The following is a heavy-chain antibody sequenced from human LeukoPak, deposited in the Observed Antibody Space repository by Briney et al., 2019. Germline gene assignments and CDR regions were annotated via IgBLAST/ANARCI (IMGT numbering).Heavy chain of an antibody. CDR3: ARRRSPYSSGLDP. Sequence: SETLSLTCAVYGGSFSGYYWSWIRQPPGKGLEWIGEINHSGSTNYNPSLKSRVTISVDTSKNQFSLKLSSVTAADTAVYYCARRRSPYSSGLDPWGQGTLVTVSS. D-gene: IGHD6-19*01. V-gene: IGHV4-34*01. CDR1: GGSFSGYY. J-gene: IGHJ5*02. CDR2: INHSGST.